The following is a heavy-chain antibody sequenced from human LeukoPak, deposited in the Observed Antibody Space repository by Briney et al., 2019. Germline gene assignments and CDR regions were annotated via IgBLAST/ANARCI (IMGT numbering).Heavy chain of an antibody. V-gene: IGHV1-8*03. J-gene: IGHJ5*02. CDR3: ARGVVDWFDP. CDR1: GGTFSSYA. CDR2: MNPNSGNT. Sequence: GASVKVSCKASGGTFSSYAISWVRQAPGQGLEWMGWMNPNSGNTGYAQKFQGRVTITRNTSISTAYMELSSLRSEDTAVYYCARGVVDWFDPWGQGTLVTVSS. D-gene: IGHD2-15*01.